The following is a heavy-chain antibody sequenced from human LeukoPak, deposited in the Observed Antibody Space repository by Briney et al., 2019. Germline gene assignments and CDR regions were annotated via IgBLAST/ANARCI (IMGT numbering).Heavy chain of an antibody. D-gene: IGHD3-10*01. V-gene: IGHV1-18*01. CDR1: GYTFTTYN. J-gene: IGHJ4*02. Sequence: ASVKVSCKASGYTFTTYNINWVRQAPGQGLEWMGWISGYNGNTNYAQKLQGRVTMTTDTSTSTAYMELRSLRSDDTAVYYCARDFAMVRAFDYWGQGTLVTVSS. CDR3: ARDFAMVRAFDY. CDR2: ISGYNGNT.